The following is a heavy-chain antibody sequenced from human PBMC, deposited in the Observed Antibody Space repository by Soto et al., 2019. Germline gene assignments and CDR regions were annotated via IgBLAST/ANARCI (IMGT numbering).Heavy chain of an antibody. J-gene: IGHJ5*02. V-gene: IGHV4-30-4*01. D-gene: IGHD3-16*01. CDR3: ARASTGELWVYANWFDP. Sequence: QVQLQESGPGLVKPSQTLSLTCTVSGGSISSGDYYWSWIRQPPGKGLEWIGFIYYSGGPYYKPSLKSRVTISVDTSKNKFSLNLRSVTAADTAVYYCARASTGELWVYANWFDPWGPGTLVTVSS. CDR1: GGSISSGDYY. CDR2: IYYSGGP.